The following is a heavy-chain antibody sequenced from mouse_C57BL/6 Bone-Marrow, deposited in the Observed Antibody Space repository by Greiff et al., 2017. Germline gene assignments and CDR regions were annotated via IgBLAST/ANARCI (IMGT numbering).Heavy chain of an antibody. CDR2: ISSGGSYT. CDR3: ARHRDSDD. CDR1: GFTFSSYG. J-gene: IGHJ2*01. V-gene: IGHV5-6*01. Sequence: EVQLQQSGGDLVKPGGSLKLSCAASGFTFSSYGMSWVRQTPDKRLEWVATISSGGSYTYYPDSVKGRFTISRDNAKNTLYLQMSSLKSEDTAMYYGARHRDSDDWGQGTTLTVSS.